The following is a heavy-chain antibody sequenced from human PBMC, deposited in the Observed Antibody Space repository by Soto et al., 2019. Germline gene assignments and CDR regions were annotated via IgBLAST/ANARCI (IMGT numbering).Heavy chain of an antibody. CDR1: GYSFTSYW. CDR3: ARMPWGSSWYVNWFDP. D-gene: IGHD6-13*01. J-gene: IGHJ5*02. Sequence: PWESLKISCKGSGYSFTSYWIGWVRQMPGKGLEWMGIIYPGDSDTRYSPSFQGQVTISADKSISTAYLQWSSLKASDTAMYYCARMPWGSSWYVNWFDPWGQGTLVTV. CDR2: IYPGDSDT. V-gene: IGHV5-51*01.